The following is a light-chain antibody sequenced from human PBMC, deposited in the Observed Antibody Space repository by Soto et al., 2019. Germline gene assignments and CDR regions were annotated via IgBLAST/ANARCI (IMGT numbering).Light chain of an antibody. CDR2: GAS. CDR3: LHDHNYPWT. V-gene: IGKV1-6*01. J-gene: IGKJ1*01. CDR1: QVIRND. Sequence: AIQMTQNPSSLSASVGDRVTITCRASQVIRNDLGWYQQKPGKAPKLLIYGASNLQSGVPSRFSGSGSGTDFTLTITSLQPEDFATYYCLHDHNYPWTFGQGTKVDIK.